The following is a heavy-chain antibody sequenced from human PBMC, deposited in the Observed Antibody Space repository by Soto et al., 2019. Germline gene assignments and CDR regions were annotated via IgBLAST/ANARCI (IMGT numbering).Heavy chain of an antibody. CDR2: IYYSGST. Sequence: PSATQSLTCTVSGGYISSYDGSWIRPPPGKGLEWIGYIYYSGSTNYNPSLKSRVTISVDTSKNQFSLKLSSVTAADTAVYYCARVGGYNTAMVRSDWFDPWGQGTLVT. J-gene: IGHJ5*02. CDR1: GGYISSYD. CDR3: ARVGGYNTAMVRSDWFDP. V-gene: IGHV4-59*01. D-gene: IGHD5-18*01.